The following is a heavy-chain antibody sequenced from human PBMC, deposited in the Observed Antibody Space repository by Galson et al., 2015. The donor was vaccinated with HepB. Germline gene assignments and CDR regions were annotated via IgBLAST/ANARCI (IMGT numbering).Heavy chain of an antibody. CDR1: GYTFTGYY. CDR2: INPNSGGT. CDR3: ARGDYGSGSYYKYYYYYYMDV. J-gene: IGHJ6*03. V-gene: IGHV1-2*06. D-gene: IGHD3-10*01. Sequence: SGYTFTGYYMHWVRQAPGQGLEWMGRINPNSGGTNYAQKFQGRVTMTRDTSISTAYMELSRLRSDDTAVYYCARGDYGSGSYYKYYYYYYMDVWGKGTTVTVSS.